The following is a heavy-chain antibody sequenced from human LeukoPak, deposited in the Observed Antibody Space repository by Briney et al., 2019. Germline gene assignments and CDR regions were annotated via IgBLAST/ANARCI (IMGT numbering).Heavy chain of an antibody. D-gene: IGHD3-22*01. CDR3: AKDDHLPYYYDSSGYYHDAFDI. CDR1: GFTFSSHA. J-gene: IGHJ3*02. V-gene: IGHV3-23*01. CDR2: ISGRCGST. Sequence: GGSLRLSCAASGFTFSSHAMSWVRPAPGKGLEWVSAISGRCGSTHYADSVKGRFTISRDNCKNTLFMQINSLRAEDTAVYYCAKDDHLPYYYDSSGYYHDAFDIWGQGTMVTVSS.